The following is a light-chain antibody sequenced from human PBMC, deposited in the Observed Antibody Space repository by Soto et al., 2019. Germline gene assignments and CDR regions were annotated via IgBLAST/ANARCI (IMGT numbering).Light chain of an antibody. CDR2: GAS. CDR3: QQYGTSEII. V-gene: IGKV3-20*01. Sequence: EIMVTQSARTLSLSPGERATLSCRASQSVSSSYLAWYQQKPGQAPRLLIYGASSRATGIPDRFSGSGSGTDFTLTISRLEPEDFAVFFCQQYGTSEIIFGQGTRLEIK. J-gene: IGKJ5*01. CDR1: QSVSSSY.